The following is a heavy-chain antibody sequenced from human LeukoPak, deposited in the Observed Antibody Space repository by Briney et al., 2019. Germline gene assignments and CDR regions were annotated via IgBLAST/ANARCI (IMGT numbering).Heavy chain of an antibody. Sequence: GSVKVSCKASGYTFIGYYMHWVRQAPGQGLEWMGWINPNSGGTNYAQKFQGRVTMTRDTSISTAYMELSRLRSDDTAVYYCARGGPYSSSWYYFDYWGQGTLVTVSS. CDR1: GYTFIGYY. CDR3: ARGGPYSSSWYYFDY. V-gene: IGHV1-2*02. J-gene: IGHJ4*02. D-gene: IGHD6-13*01. CDR2: INPNSGGT.